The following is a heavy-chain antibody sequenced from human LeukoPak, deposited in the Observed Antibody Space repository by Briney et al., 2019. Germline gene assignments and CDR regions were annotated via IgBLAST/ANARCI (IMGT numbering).Heavy chain of an antibody. D-gene: IGHD3-3*01. Sequence: GGSLRLSCAASGFTFSSYAMSWVRQAPGKGLEWVSAISGSGDSTYYADSVKGRFTISRDNSKNTLYLQMNSLRAEDTAVYYCAKEDFDPTYYDFWSGYYGVGGAFDYWGQGTLVTVSS. J-gene: IGHJ4*02. CDR2: ISGSGDST. CDR3: AKEDFDPTYYDFWSGYYGVGGAFDY. CDR1: GFTFSSYA. V-gene: IGHV3-23*01.